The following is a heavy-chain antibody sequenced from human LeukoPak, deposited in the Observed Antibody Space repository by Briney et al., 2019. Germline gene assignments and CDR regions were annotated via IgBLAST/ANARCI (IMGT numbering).Heavy chain of an antibody. CDR2: INHSGST. V-gene: IGHV4-34*01. CDR1: GGSFSGYY. J-gene: IGHJ3*02. CDR3: ARSIPGDRSFDI. D-gene: IGHD7-27*01. Sequence: SETLSLTCAVYGGSFSGYYWSWIRQPPGKGLEWIGEINHSGSTNYNPSLKSRVTISVDTSKNQFSLKLSSVTAADTAVYYCARSIPGDRSFDIWGQGTMVIVSS.